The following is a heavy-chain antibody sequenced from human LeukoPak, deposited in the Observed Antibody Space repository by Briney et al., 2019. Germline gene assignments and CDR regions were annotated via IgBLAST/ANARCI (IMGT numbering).Heavy chain of an antibody. CDR3: ARSPGYCNSASCYGWFDP. CDR2: VDLNSGGT. CDR1: GYTFTAYY. J-gene: IGHJ5*02. D-gene: IGHD2-2*01. Sequence: GASVKVSCKASGYTFTAYYMHWVRQAPGQGLEWMGWVDLNSGGTNYAQKFQGRVTMTRDTSISTAYMELSRLKSDDTAVYYCARSPGYCNSASCYGWFDPWGQGTLVTVSS. V-gene: IGHV1-2*02.